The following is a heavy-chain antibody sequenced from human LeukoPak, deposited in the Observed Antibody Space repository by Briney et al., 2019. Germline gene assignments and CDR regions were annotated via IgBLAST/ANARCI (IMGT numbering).Heavy chain of an antibody. D-gene: IGHD6-13*01. Sequence: SETLSLTCTVSGGSISSYYWSWIRQPPGKGLEWIGYIYYSGSTNYNPSLKSRVTISVDTSKNQFSLKLSSVTAADTAVYYCARIVIAAAEGYFDYWGQGTLATVSS. V-gene: IGHV4-59*01. J-gene: IGHJ4*02. CDR1: GGSISSYY. CDR3: ARIVIAAAEGYFDY. CDR2: IYYSGST.